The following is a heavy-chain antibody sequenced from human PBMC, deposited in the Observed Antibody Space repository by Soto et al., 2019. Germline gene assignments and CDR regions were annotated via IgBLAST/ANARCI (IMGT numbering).Heavy chain of an antibody. V-gene: IGHV4-61*08. J-gene: IGHJ6*03. CDR1: GGSVSSGGYY. D-gene: IGHD6-13*01. CDR2: IYYSEST. CDR3: ARLGYSSSWYPTNYYYMDV. Sequence: SETLSLTCTVSGGSVSSGGYYWSWIRQHPGQGLEWIGYIYYSESTYYNPSLKSRVTISVDTSKNQFSLRLSSVTAADTAVYYCARLGYSSSWYPTNYYYMDVWGKGTTVXVSS.